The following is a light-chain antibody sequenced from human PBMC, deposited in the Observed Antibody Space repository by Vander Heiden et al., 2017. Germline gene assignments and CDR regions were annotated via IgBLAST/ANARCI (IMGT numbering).Light chain of an antibody. CDR1: QSVNTW. J-gene: IGKJ1*01. CDR3: QHDQSIPWT. Sequence: DIQMTQSPSTLSAYVGDRVTITCRASQSVNTWLAWFQQKPGKAPKVLIYKASTLESGVPSRFSGSGSGTEFTLTISGLQPDDFATYYCQHDQSIPWTFGQGTMVEIK. CDR2: KAS. V-gene: IGKV1-5*03.